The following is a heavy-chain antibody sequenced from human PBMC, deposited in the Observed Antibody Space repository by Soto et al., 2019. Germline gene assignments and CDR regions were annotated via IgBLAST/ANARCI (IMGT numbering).Heavy chain of an antibody. CDR2: IGDSGGMP. V-gene: IGHV3-23*01. CDR3: AKVISTGIHRGYLAY. Sequence: EVQLLESGGGLVQPGGSLRLSCAASGFTFSSNAMSWVRQAPGKGLEWVSLIGDSGGMPYYPESVKGRFTISRDTYRNTLYLQINSLKVEDTAVYYCAKVISTGIHRGYLAYWGQGTLVAVSS. CDR1: GFTFSSNA. J-gene: IGHJ4*02. D-gene: IGHD3-10*01.